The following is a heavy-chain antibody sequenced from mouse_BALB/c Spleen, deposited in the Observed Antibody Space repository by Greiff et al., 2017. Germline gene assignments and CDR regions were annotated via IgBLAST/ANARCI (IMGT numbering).Heavy chain of an antibody. D-gene: IGHD3-2*01. V-gene: IGHV14-1*02. CDR3: ARQLGLMD. Sequence: VQLKQSGAELVRPGALVKLSCKASGFNIKDYYMHWVKQRPEQGLEWIGWIDPENGNTIYDPKFQGKASITADTSSNTAYLQLSSLTSEDTAVYYCARQLGLMDWGQGTTLTVSS. J-gene: IGHJ2*01. CDR2: IDPENGNT. CDR1: GFNIKDYY.